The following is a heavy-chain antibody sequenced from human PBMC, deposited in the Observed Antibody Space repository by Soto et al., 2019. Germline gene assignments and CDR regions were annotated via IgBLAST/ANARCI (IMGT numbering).Heavy chain of an antibody. V-gene: IGHV4-39*01. D-gene: IGHD6-13*01. J-gene: IGHJ6*02. CDR1: GGSMSSSSYY. Sequence: SETLSLTCTVSGGSMSSSSYYWGWIRQPPGKGLEWIGSIYYSGSTYYNPSLKSRVTISVDTSKNQFSLKLSSVTAADTAVYYCARRQISPPTRGAASARGGMDVWGQGTTVTVSS. CDR2: IYYSGST. CDR3: ARRQISPPTRGAASARGGMDV.